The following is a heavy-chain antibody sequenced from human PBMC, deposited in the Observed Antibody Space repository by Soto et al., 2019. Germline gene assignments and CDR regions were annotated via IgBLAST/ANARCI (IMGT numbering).Heavy chain of an antibody. CDR1: GFTYSSYA. CDR2: ITVGADNT. CDR3: AKGRIAVAAPYNWFDP. J-gene: IGHJ5*02. V-gene: IGHV3-23*01. D-gene: IGHD6-19*01. Sequence: GGSLRLSCVASGFTYSSYAMSWVRQAPGKGLDWVSTITVGADNTHYADSVKGRFTISRDNSKNTLSLQMNSLRVEDTAVYHCAKGRIAVAAPYNWFDPWGQGTLVTVSS.